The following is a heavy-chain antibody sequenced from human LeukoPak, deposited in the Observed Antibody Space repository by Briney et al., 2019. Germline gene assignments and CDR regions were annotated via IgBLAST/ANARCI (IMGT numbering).Heavy chain of an antibody. CDR3: ARDLSYCSSTSCYTRWFDP. V-gene: IGHV4-30-2*01. D-gene: IGHD2-2*02. CDR2: IYHSGST. Sequence: SQTLSLTCAVSGGSISSGGYSWSWLRQPPGKGLEWIGYIYHSGSTYYNPSLKSRVTISVDRSKNQFSLKLSSVTAADTAVYYCARDLSYCSSTSCYTRWFDPWGQGTLVTVSS. J-gene: IGHJ5*02. CDR1: GGSISSGGYS.